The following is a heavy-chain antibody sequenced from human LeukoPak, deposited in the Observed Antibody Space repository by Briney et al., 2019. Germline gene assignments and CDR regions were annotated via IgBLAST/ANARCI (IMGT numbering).Heavy chain of an antibody. CDR3: VSFYETY. V-gene: IGHV3-7*03. J-gene: IGHJ4*02. D-gene: IGHD2-2*01. CDR1: GFTFSRYW. CDR2: IKQDGSET. Sequence: GGSLRLSCAASGFTFSRYWMSWVRQTPQKGLEWVANIKQDGSETYYVDSVKGRFTISRDNAKNSLYLQMNSLRVEDTAVYYCVSFYETYWGRGTLVTVSS.